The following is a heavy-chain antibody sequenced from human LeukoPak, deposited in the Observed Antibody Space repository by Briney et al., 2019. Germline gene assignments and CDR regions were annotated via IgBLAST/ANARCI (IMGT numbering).Heavy chain of an antibody. D-gene: IGHD3-9*01. J-gene: IGHJ5*02. Sequence: PGGSLRLSCAASGFTFSSYEMNWVRQAPGKGLEWVSYISSSGSTIYYADSVKGRFTISRDNSKNTLYLQMNSLRAEDTAVYYCARGDVLRYFDWLWANNWFDPWGQGTLVTVSS. V-gene: IGHV3-48*03. CDR2: ISSSGSTI. CDR1: GFTFSSYE. CDR3: ARGDVLRYFDWLWANNWFDP.